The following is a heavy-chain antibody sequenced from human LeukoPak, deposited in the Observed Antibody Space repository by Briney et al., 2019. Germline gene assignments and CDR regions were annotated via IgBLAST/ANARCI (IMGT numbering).Heavy chain of an antibody. CDR2: ISSKGGST. CDR3: VGVSGRYAY. CDR1: GFTFSSYA. J-gene: IGHJ4*02. Sequence: GGSLRLPCAASGFTFSSYAMHWVGQAPGKGLEYVSAISSKGGSTFHANSVKGRLTISRDTSKNTLDLQMGSLRADDMAVYYRVGVSGRYAYWGQGTLVTV. V-gene: IGHV3-64*01. D-gene: IGHD1-26*01.